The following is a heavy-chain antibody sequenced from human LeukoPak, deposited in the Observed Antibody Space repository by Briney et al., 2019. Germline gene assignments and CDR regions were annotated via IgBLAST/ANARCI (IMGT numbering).Heavy chain of an antibody. CDR2: ISGGGSST. D-gene: IGHD6-19*01. CDR1: GFTSSTYV. Sequence: GGSLRLSCADSGFTSSTYVMSWVRQAPGKGLEWISTISGGGSSTYYADSVKGRFTISRDNSKNTLYLQMNSLRAGDTAVYYCAKRESSGKYFDYWGQGTLVTVSS. V-gene: IGHV3-23*01. J-gene: IGHJ4*02. CDR3: AKRESSGKYFDY.